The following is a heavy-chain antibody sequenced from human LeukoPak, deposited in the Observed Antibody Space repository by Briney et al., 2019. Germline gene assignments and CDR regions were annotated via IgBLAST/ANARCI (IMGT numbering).Heavy chain of an antibody. CDR3: AAAYAIAVAGTTGFVY. D-gene: IGHD6-19*01. CDR2: IVVGSGNT. Sequence: SVKVSCKASGFTFTSSAMQWVRQARGQRLEWIGWIVVGSGNTNYAQKFQERVTITRDMSTSTAYMELSSLRSEDTAVYCCAAAYAIAVAGTTGFVYWGQGTLVTVSS. V-gene: IGHV1-58*02. CDR1: GFTFTSSA. J-gene: IGHJ4*02.